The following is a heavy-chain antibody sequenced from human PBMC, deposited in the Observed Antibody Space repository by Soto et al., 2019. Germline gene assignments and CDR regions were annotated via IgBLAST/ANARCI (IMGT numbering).Heavy chain of an antibody. CDR2: IYYSGST. Sequence: SETLSLTCTVSGGSVSSGSYYWSWIRQPPGKGLEWIGYIYYSGSTNYNPSLKSRVTISVDTSNNQFSLKLSSVTAADTAVYYCASLVGATTNYFDYWGQGTLVTVSS. V-gene: IGHV4-61*01. CDR3: ASLVGATTNYFDY. CDR1: GGSVSSGSYY. D-gene: IGHD1-26*01. J-gene: IGHJ4*02.